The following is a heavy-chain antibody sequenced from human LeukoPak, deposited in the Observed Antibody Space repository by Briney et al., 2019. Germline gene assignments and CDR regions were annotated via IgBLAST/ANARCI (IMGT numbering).Heavy chain of an antibody. Sequence: QAGGPLRLSCAASGFIFNNYGLVWVRQAPGKGLEWVSAISNDGGGTTYADFVKGRFSVSRDNSKNTLFLRMNSLRAEDTALYYCAKGSSGYFFDLWGQGTLVTVSS. J-gene: IGHJ4*02. CDR3: AKGSSGYFFDL. D-gene: IGHD3-22*01. CDR1: GFIFNNYG. CDR2: ISNDGGGT. V-gene: IGHV3-23*01.